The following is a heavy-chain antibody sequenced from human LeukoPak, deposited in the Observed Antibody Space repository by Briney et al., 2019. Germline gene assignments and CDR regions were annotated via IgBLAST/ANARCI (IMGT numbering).Heavy chain of an antibody. J-gene: IGHJ4*02. CDR3: AKDRLYSGLDY. D-gene: IGHD1-26*01. CDR2: ISGSGGST. CDR1: GFTLSSYW. Sequence: GGSLRLSCAASGFTLSSYWMSWVRQAPGKGLEWVSAISGSGGSTYYADSMKGRFTISRDNSKNTLYLQMNSLRAEDTAVYCCAKDRLYSGLDYWGQGTLVTVSS. V-gene: IGHV3-23*01.